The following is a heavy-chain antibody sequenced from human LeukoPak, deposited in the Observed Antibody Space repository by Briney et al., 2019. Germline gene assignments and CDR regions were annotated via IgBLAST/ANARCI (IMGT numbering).Heavy chain of an antibody. CDR3: AKNLRERWIWGASDI. V-gene: IGHV3-30*18. J-gene: IGHJ3*02. Sequence: PGRSLGLSCAASGFTFSTYGINWVRQAPGKGLEWVALLSHDGSNEYYADSVKGRFTISRDNSKNTLFLQMNSLRPEDTALYYCAKNLRERWIWGASDIWGQGTMVTVPS. D-gene: IGHD2-2*03. CDR2: LSHDGSNE. CDR1: GFTFSTYG.